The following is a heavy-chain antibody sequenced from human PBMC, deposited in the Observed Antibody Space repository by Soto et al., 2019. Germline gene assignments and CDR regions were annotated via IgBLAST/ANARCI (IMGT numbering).Heavy chain of an antibody. CDR2: IYYSGST. CDR3: ARGGVTTDY. D-gene: IGHD4-17*01. J-gene: IGHJ4*02. V-gene: IGHV4-61*01. Sequence: QVQLQESGPGLVKPSETLSLTCTVSGGSVSSGSYYWSWIRQPPGKGLEWIGYIYYSGSTNYNPSLKSRVTISVDTSKNQFSLKLCSVTAADTAVYYCARGGVTTDYWGQGTLVTVSS. CDR1: GGSVSSGSYY.